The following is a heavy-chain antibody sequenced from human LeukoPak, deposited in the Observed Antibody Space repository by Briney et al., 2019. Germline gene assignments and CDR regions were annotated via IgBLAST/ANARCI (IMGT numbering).Heavy chain of an antibody. J-gene: IGHJ5*02. Sequence: GGSLRLSCAASGFTFSSYLMSWVRQAPGKGLEWVANIKQDGSEKYYVDSVKGRFTISRDNAKNSLYLQMNSLRAEDTAVYYCARDRYYDFWSGQNWFDPWGQGTLVTVSS. CDR1: GFTFSSYL. CDR3: ARDRYYDFWSGQNWFDP. D-gene: IGHD3-3*01. CDR2: IKQDGSEK. V-gene: IGHV3-7*01.